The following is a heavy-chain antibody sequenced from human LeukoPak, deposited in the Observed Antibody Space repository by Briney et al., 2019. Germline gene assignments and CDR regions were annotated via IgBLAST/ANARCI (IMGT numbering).Heavy chain of an antibody. Sequence: AASVKVSCKASGYTFTSYGISWVRQAPGQGLEWMGWISAYNGNTNYAQKLQGRVTMITDTSTSTAYMELRSLRSDDTAVYYCARWVSRPASLHVSDSQYNWFDPWGQGTLVTVSS. D-gene: IGHD4-11*01. J-gene: IGHJ5*02. CDR1: GYTFTSYG. CDR2: ISAYNGNT. CDR3: ARWVSRPASLHVSDSQYNWFDP. V-gene: IGHV1-18*01.